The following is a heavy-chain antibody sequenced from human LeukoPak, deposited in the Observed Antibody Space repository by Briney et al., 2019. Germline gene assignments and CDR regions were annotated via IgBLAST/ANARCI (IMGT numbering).Heavy chain of an antibody. CDR3: ASSHDSSGND. Sequence: PGGSLRLSCAASGFPFSTYWMAWVRQAPGKGLDWVANIRKDGGAKFYAASVKGRFIISRDNAKNPLYLQMNNLRDEDTAVYYCASSHDSSGNDWGQGTLVTV. CDR1: GFPFSTYW. V-gene: IGHV3-7*01. CDR2: IRKDGGAK. D-gene: IGHD3-22*01. J-gene: IGHJ4*02.